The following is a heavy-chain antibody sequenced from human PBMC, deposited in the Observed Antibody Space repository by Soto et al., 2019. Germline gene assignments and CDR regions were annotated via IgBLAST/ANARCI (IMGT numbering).Heavy chain of an antibody. CDR2: IIIVGGAT. Sequence: EVQLLESGGGLVQPGGSRSLPCEASGFTFSNYAMSWVRQAPGKALEWVSSIIIVGGATNYADSVRGRFTMSRDDSRNTVFLQMNSLRAEDTAVYYCTKNYYFDSWGQGTLVTVSS. J-gene: IGHJ4*02. CDR3: TKNYYFDS. V-gene: IGHV3-23*01. CDR1: GFTFSNYA.